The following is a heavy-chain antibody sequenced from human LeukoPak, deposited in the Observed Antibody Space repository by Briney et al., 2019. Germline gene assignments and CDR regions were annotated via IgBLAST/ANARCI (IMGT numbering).Heavy chain of an antibody. D-gene: IGHD3-22*01. V-gene: IGHV3-7*01. Sequence: GSLRLSCAASGFTFSSYWMSWVRQAPGKGLEWVANIKQDGSEKYYVDSVKGRFTISRDNAKNSLYLQMNSLRAEDTAVYYCARDRYYDSSGYYSTTFDYWGQGTLVTVSS. CDR1: GFTFSSYW. J-gene: IGHJ4*02. CDR3: ARDRYYDSSGYYSTTFDY. CDR2: IKQDGSEK.